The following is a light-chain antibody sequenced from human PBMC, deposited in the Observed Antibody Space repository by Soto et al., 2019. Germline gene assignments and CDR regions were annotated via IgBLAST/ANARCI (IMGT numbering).Light chain of an antibody. V-gene: IGKV1-9*01. J-gene: IGKJ5*01. Sequence: DIQLAQSPSFLSASVGDRVTITCRASQGINSFLGWYQQKPGKGPRLLIYAASALQSGVLSRFSGSGSGTEFTLTISSLQPEDFATYYCQQLNSYPITFGQGTRLEIK. CDR3: QQLNSYPIT. CDR1: QGINSF. CDR2: AAS.